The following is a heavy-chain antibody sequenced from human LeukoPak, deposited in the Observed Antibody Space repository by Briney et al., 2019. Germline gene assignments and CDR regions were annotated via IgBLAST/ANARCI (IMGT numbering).Heavy chain of an antibody. CDR3: ARRRGYSSSWYWFDP. V-gene: IGHV1-69*05. D-gene: IGHD6-13*01. J-gene: IGHJ5*02. CDR1: EGTFSSYA. CDR2: IIPIFGTA. Sequence: SVKVSCKASEGTFSSYAISWVRQAPGQGLEWMGGIIPIFGTANYAQKFQGRVTITTDESTSTAYMELSSLRSEDTAVYYCARRRGYSSSWYWFDPWGQGTLVTVSS.